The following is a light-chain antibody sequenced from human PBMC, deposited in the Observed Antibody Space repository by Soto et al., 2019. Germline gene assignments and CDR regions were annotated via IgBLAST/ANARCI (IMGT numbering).Light chain of an antibody. V-gene: IGKV1-9*01. CDR2: AAS. CDR1: QGISNY. J-gene: IGKJ5*01. CDR3: QQLNTYPIT. Sequence: DIQLTQSPSFLSASVGDRVTITCRACQGISNYLVWYQQRPGKAPKLLIYAASTLQSGVPSRFSGSGSGTEFTLTISSLQPEDFATYYCQQLNTYPITFGLGTRLEIK.